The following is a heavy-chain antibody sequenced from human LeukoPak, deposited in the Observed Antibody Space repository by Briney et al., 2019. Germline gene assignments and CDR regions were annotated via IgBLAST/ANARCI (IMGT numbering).Heavy chain of an antibody. D-gene: IGHD4/OR15-4a*01. CDR1: GGSISSSSYY. J-gene: IGHJ6*04. V-gene: IGHV4-39*07. CDR3: VRVPFAFYGMEV. Sequence: SETLSLTCTVSGGSISSSSYYWVWIRQPPGKGLEWIGEIYHSGSTNYNPSLKSRVPISADTSNNQLSLKLSSVTAADTAVYYCVRVPFAFYGMEVWGKGTTVSVSS. CDR2: IYHSGST.